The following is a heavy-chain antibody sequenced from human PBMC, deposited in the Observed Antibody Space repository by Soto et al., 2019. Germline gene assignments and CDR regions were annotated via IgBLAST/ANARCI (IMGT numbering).Heavy chain of an antibody. J-gene: IGHJ4*02. CDR1: GGSINNHY. CDR3: ARSNWYSEY. D-gene: IGHD7-27*01. Sequence: QVQLQESGPGLVKPSETLSLTCTVSGGSINNHYWSWIRQPPGKGLEWIGYIYYTGSTHYNPSLKSRVTISVDTSKNQFSLNLTSLTAADTALYYCARSNWYSEYWGQGTLVTVSS. CDR2: IYYTGST. V-gene: IGHV4-59*11.